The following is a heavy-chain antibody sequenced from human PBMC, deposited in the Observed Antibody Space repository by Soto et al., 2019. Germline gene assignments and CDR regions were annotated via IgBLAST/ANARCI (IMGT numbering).Heavy chain of an antibody. Sequence: GVSLRLSCAASGFTFGTYGMHWVRQAPGKGLEWVAAISYDGTTKYYADSVKGRFTTSRDNSKNALYLQMNSLRAEDTALYWCAKDNRNYRVGDYWGQGTLVTVSA. J-gene: IGHJ4*02. CDR2: ISYDGTTK. CDR3: AKDNRNYRVGDY. CDR1: GFTFGTYG. V-gene: IGHV3-30*18. D-gene: IGHD1-7*01.